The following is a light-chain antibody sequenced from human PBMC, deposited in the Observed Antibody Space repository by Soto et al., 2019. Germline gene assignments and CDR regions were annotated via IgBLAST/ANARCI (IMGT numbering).Light chain of an antibody. CDR2: GAS. CDR1: QSVTSSN. J-gene: IGKJ5*01. Sequence: TVLTQSPGTLSLSPGERATLSCRASQSVTSSNLAWYQQKPGQAPRLLIYGASYRATGIPDRFSGSGSGTVFTLTISRLEPEDFAVYYCQQYGNLPPSFGQGTRLEIK. CDR3: QQYGNLPPS. V-gene: IGKV3-20*01.